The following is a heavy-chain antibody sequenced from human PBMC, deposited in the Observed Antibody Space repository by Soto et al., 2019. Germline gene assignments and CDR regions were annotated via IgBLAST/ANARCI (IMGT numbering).Heavy chain of an antibody. CDR3: AKDRSYTAMATDFDY. CDR1: GFTFSSYA. V-gene: IGHV3-23*01. Sequence: LRLSCAASGFTFSSYAMSWVRQAPWKGLEWVSAISGSGGSTYYADSVKGRFTISRDNSKNTLYLQMNSLRAEDTAVYYCAKDRSYTAMATDFDYWGQGTLVTVSS. J-gene: IGHJ4*02. D-gene: IGHD5-18*01. CDR2: ISGSGGST.